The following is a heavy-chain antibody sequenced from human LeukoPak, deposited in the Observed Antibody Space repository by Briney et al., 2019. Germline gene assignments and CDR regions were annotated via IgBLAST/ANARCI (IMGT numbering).Heavy chain of an antibody. CDR3: ARGPGAQYYYGSGSSNDV. CDR1: GGTFSGYA. CDR2: IIPILGIA. V-gene: IGHV1-69*04. J-gene: IGHJ6*02. Sequence: GASVKVSCKASGGTFSGYAISWVRQAPGQGLEWMGRIIPILGIANYAQKFQGRVTITADKSTSTAYMELSSLRSEDTAVYYCARGPGAQYYYGSGSSNDVWGQGTTVTVSS. D-gene: IGHD3-10*01.